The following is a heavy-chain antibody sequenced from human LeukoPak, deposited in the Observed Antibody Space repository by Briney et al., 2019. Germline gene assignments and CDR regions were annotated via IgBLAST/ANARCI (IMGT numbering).Heavy chain of an antibody. CDR1: GFTFDDYT. D-gene: IGHD6-19*01. Sequence: GGSLRLSCAASGFTFDDYTMHWVRQAPGKGLEWVSLISWDGGSTYYADSVKGRFTISRDNSKNSLYLQMNSLRTEDTALYCCAKDIEGSGWPYFDYWGQGTLVTVSS. V-gene: IGHV3-43*01. J-gene: IGHJ4*02. CDR3: AKDIEGSGWPYFDY. CDR2: ISWDGGST.